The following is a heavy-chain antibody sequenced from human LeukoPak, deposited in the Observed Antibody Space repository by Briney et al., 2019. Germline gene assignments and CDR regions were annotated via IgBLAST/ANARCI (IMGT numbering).Heavy chain of an antibody. Sequence: PGGSLRLSCAASGVTFSNYWMHWVRQAPGKGLVWVSRINGDGRSTHYADSVQGRFTISRDNAKNTVYLQMNSLRAEDTAVYYCATVVTDTPVDYWAREPWSPSPQ. CDR3: ATVVTDTPVDY. J-gene: IGHJ4*02. CDR1: GVTFSNYW. CDR2: INGDGRST. V-gene: IGHV3-74*01. D-gene: IGHD2-15*01.